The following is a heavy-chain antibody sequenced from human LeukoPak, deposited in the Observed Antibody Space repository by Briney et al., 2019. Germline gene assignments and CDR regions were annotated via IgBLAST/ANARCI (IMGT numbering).Heavy chain of an antibody. CDR2: IYYNGNT. CDR3: ARATAAPSSYFFDH. J-gene: IGHJ4*02. D-gene: IGHD6-25*01. CDR1: GGSIRSSNSF. V-gene: IGHV4-39*07. Sequence: KPSETLSLTCSVSGGSIRSSNSFWGWIRQPPGERLEWIATIYYNGNTYYNPSLQSRVTISVDTSTNQFSLKLNSVIAADTGVYYCARATAAPSSYFFDHWGQGTLVTVSS.